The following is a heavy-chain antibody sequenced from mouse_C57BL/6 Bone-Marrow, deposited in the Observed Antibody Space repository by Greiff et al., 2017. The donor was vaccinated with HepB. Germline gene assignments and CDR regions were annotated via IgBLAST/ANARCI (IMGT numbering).Heavy chain of an antibody. Sequence: QVQLQQSGPELVKPGASVKLSCKASGYTFTSYDINWVNQRPGQGLEWIGWIYPRDGSTKYNEKFKGKATLTVDTSSSTAYMELHSLTSEDSAVYFCARSGYDYDVAYWGQGTLVTVSA. V-gene: IGHV1-85*01. CDR1: GYTFTSYD. D-gene: IGHD2-4*01. J-gene: IGHJ3*01. CDR2: IYPRDGST. CDR3: ARSGYDYDVAY.